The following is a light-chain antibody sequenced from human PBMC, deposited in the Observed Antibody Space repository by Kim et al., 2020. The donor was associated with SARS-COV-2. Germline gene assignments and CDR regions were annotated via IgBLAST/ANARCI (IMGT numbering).Light chain of an antibody. CDR2: GNN. CDR1: SLRTYY. CDR3: KSRDSSGKVG. Sequence: SSELTQDPTVSVALGQTVRITCQGDSLRTYYASWYQQKPGQAPLLVIYGNNNRPSGIPDRFSGSSSGNTASLTITGAQAGDEADYYCKSRDSSGKVGFGG. J-gene: IGLJ2*01. V-gene: IGLV3-19*01.